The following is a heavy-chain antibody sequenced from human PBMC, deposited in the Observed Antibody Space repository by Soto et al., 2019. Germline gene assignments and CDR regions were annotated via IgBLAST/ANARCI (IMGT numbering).Heavy chain of an antibody. CDR2: ISYDGSNK. CDR3: GKDRGYQLLWYYYYGMDV. D-gene: IGHD2-2*01. J-gene: IGHJ6*02. V-gene: IGHV3-30*18. CDR1: GFTFSSYG. Sequence: QVQLVESGGGVVQPGRSLRLSCAASGFTFSSYGMHWVRQAPGKGLEWVAVISYDGSNKYYADSVKGRFTISRDNSKNTLYLQMNRLRAEDTAVYYCGKDRGYQLLWYYYYGMDVWGQGTTVNVSS.